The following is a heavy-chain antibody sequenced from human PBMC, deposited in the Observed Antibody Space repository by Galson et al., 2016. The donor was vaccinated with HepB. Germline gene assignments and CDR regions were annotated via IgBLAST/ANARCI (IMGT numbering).Heavy chain of an antibody. CDR1: GFTFSTYW. D-gene: IGHD2-15*01. CDR3: ASRQILVVAGARQDFFDF. V-gene: IGHV3-7*01. Sequence: SLRLSCAASGFTFSTYWMTWVRQAPGKALEWVASTWPDGGDSYYVDSVRGRFTISRDNDKNSVYLQMDSLRAEDTAVYYCASRQILVVAGARQDFFDFWGQGTVVTVSS. CDR2: TWPDGGDS. J-gene: IGHJ3*01.